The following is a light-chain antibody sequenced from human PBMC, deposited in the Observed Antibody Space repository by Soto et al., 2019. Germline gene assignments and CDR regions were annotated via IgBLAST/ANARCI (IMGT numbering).Light chain of an antibody. J-gene: IGKJ2*01. CDR3: QQYHNWPPQYT. Sequence: EIVMTQSPATLSVSPGERATLSCRASQTISSNLAWYQQKPGQAPRLLIHGASTRATGVPARFSGSGSGTEFTLNINSLQSEDFAVYYCQQYHNWPPQYTFGQGTKLQIK. CDR2: GAS. CDR1: QTISSN. V-gene: IGKV3-15*01.